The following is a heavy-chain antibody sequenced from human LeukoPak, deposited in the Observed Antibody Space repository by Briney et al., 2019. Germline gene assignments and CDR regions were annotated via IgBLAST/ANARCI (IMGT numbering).Heavy chain of an antibody. J-gene: IGHJ6*03. D-gene: IGHD3-3*01. CDR2: ISAYNGNT. Sequence: ASVKVSCKASGYTFTSYGISWVRQAPGQGLEWMGWISAYNGNTNYAQKLQGRVTMTTDTSTSTAYMELRSLRSDDTAVYYCAREEASPPYYDFWSGPPHYYMDVWGKGTTVTVSS. CDR3: AREEASPPYYDFWSGPPHYYMDV. V-gene: IGHV1-18*01. CDR1: GYTFTSYG.